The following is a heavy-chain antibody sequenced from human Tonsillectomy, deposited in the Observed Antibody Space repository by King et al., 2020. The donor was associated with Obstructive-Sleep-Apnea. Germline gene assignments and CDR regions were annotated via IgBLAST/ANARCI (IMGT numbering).Heavy chain of an antibody. CDR2: ISVYNGNT. CDR3: ARGRLPYSSSWYGGDF. CDR1: GYTFTSYG. V-gene: IGHV1-18*04. J-gene: IGHJ4*02. D-gene: IGHD6-13*01. Sequence: QLVQSGAEVKKPGASVKVSCKASGYTFTSYGISWVRKAPGQGLEGMVWISVYNGNTKYAQKLQGRVTMTTDTSTSTAYMELRSLRSEDTAVYYCARGRLPYSSSWYGGDFWGQGTLVTVSS.